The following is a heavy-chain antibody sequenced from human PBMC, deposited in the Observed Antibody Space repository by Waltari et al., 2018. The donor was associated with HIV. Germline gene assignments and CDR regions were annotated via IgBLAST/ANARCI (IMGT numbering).Heavy chain of an antibody. Sequence: QVQLVQSGAEVKKPGSSVKVSCKASGGTFSSPPISWVRQAPGQGLEWMGRIIPILDIANYAQKFQGRVSISADKSASTAYMEVSSLKSEDSAVYYCAREPDYDFWSGYDYWGQGTLVTVSS. D-gene: IGHD3-3*01. CDR2: IIPILDIA. CDR1: GGTFSSPP. CDR3: AREPDYDFWSGYDY. V-gene: IGHV1-69*04. J-gene: IGHJ4*02.